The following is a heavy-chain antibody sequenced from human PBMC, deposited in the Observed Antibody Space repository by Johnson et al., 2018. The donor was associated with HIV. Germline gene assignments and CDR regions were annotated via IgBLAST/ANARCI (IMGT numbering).Heavy chain of an antibody. CDR1: GFTFSSYA. V-gene: IGHV3-30*04. Sequence: QMQLVESGGGVVQPGRSLRLSCAASGFTFSSYAMHWVRQAPGKGLEWVAVISYDGSNKYYADSVKGRFTISRDNSKNTLYLQMNSLRAEDTAVYYCARDVGWEPTGNDAFDIWGQGTMVTVSS. CDR3: ARDVGWEPTGNDAFDI. CDR2: ISYDGSNK. D-gene: IGHD1-26*01. J-gene: IGHJ3*02.